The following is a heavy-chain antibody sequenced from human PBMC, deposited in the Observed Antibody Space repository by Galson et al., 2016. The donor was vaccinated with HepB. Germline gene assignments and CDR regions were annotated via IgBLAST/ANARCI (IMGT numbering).Heavy chain of an antibody. CDR2: IKHKDDGGTT. J-gene: IGHJ5*02. D-gene: IGHD3-3*01. V-gene: IGHV3-15*01. CDR3: ARDFLFAHDL. Sequence: SLRLSCAASGFAFSNAWMNWVRQAPGKGLEWIGRIKHKDDGGTTDYAAPLKGRFTISRDDSKNTLYLQMNSLRAEDTALYYCARDFLFAHDLWGPGTLVTVSS. CDR1: GFAFSNAW.